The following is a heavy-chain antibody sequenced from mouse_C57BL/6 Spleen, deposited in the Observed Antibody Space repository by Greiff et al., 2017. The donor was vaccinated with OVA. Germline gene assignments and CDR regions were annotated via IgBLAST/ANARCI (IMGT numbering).Heavy chain of an antibody. CDR1: GYTFTSYW. CDR2: IHPNSGST. Sequence: QVQLQQPGAELVKPGASVKLSCKASGYTFTSYWMHWVKQRPGQGLEWIGMIHPNSGSTNYNEKFKSKATLTVDKSSSTAYMQLSSLTSEDSAVYYCARYYYSNYSKHDYWGQGTTLTVST. CDR3: ARYYYSNYSKHDY. D-gene: IGHD2-5*01. J-gene: IGHJ2*01. V-gene: IGHV1-64*01.